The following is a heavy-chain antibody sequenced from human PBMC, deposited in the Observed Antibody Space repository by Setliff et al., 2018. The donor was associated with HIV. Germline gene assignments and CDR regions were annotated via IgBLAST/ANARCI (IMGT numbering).Heavy chain of an antibody. D-gene: IGHD5-18*01. CDR3: ARLLMPRGFSYGSYYYYGMDV. CDR2: LYPGDSDT. V-gene: IGHV5-51*01. J-gene: IGHJ6*02. CDR1: GYSFTTYW. Sequence: LGESLKISCKGSGYSFTTYWIGWVRQMPGKGLEWMGMLYPGDSDTRYSPSFQGQVTISADKSISTAYLQWSSLKASDTAMYYCARLLMPRGFSYGSYYYYGMDVWGQGTAVTV.